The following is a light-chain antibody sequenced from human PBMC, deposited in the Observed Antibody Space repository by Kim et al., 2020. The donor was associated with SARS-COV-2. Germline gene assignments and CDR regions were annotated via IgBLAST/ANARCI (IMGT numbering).Light chain of an antibody. CDR3: QQYGDAPRT. Sequence: EIVLTQSPGTLSMSPGERATLSCRASQTVGSDYLAWYQQKPGRAPTLLIYDASSRATGIPDRFSGSGSGTDFTLTISRLEPEDFAVYYCQQYGDAPRTFGQGTKVDLK. CDR2: DAS. CDR1: QTVGSDY. J-gene: IGKJ1*01. V-gene: IGKV3-20*01.